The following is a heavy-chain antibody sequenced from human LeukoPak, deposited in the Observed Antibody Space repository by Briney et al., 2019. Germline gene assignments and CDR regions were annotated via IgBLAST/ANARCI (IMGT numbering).Heavy chain of an antibody. J-gene: IGHJ5*02. V-gene: IGHV4-30-2*01. Sequence: PSQTLSLTCTVSGGSISSGGYYWSWIRQPPGKGLEWIGYIYHSGSTYYNPSLKSRVTISVDRSKIQFSLKLSSVTAADTAVYYCARDSPSSGWYGWFDPWGQGTLVTVSS. D-gene: IGHD6-19*01. CDR2: IYHSGST. CDR3: ARDSPSSGWYGWFDP. CDR1: GGSISSGGYY.